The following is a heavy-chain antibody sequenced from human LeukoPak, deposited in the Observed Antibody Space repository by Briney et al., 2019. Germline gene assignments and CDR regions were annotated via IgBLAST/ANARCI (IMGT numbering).Heavy chain of an antibody. CDR3: ARERGKLGYCSSTSCYGAFDI. CDR1: GFSFSTSS. Sequence: GGSLRLSCAASGFSFSTSSMSWVRQAPGKGLEWVANIKQDGSEKYYVDSVKGRFTISRDNAKNSLYLQMNSLRAEDTAVYYCARERGKLGYCSSTSCYGAFDIWGQGTMVTVSS. V-gene: IGHV3-7*01. D-gene: IGHD2-2*01. CDR2: IKQDGSEK. J-gene: IGHJ3*02.